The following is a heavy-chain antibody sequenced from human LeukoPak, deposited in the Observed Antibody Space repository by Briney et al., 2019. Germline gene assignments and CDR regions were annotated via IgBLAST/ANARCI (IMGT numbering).Heavy chain of an antibody. V-gene: IGHV3-23*01. CDR2: ISGSGGST. Sequence: PWGSLRLSCAASGFTFSSYAMSWVRQAPGKGLEWVSGISGSGGSTYYAVSVKGRFTISRDNSKNTLFLQMNSLRAEDTAVYYCAKAPTFGGVIVFLDYWGQGTLVTVSS. CDR1: GFTFSSYA. CDR3: AKAPTFGGVIVFLDY. D-gene: IGHD3-16*02. J-gene: IGHJ4*02.